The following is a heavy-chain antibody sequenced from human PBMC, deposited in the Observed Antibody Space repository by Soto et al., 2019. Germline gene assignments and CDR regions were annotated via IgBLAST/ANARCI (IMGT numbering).Heavy chain of an antibody. CDR3: ARDFQQLVPYFDD. V-gene: IGHV3-21*01. Sequence: PGGSLRLSCAASGFTFSSYSMNWVRQAPGKGLEWVSSISSSSSYIYYADSVKGRFTISRDNAKNSLYLQMNSLRAEDTAVYYCARDFQQLVPYFDDWGQGTLVTVSS. D-gene: IGHD6-6*01. CDR1: GFTFSSYS. J-gene: IGHJ4*02. CDR2: ISSSSSYI.